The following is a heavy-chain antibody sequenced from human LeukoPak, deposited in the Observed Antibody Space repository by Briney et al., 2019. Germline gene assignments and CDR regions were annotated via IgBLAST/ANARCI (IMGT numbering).Heavy chain of an antibody. Sequence: ASVKVSCKASGYTFTSYGISWVRQAPGQGLEWMGWISAYNGNTNYAQKLQGRVTMTTDTSTSTAYMELRSLRSDDTAVYYCARASGTAMARYWFDPWGQGTLVTVSS. CDR2: ISAYNGNT. D-gene: IGHD5-18*01. CDR3: ARASGTAMARYWFDP. V-gene: IGHV1-18*01. CDR1: GYTFTSYG. J-gene: IGHJ5*02.